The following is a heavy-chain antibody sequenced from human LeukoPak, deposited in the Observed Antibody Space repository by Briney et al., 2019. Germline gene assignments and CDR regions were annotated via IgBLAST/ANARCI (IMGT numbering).Heavy chain of an antibody. D-gene: IGHD6-13*01. Sequence: GGSLRLSCAASGFTFSDYYRSWIRQAPGKGLEWVSYISSSSSYTNYADSVKGRFTISRDNAKNSLYLQMNSLRAEDTAVYYCARTTGAAAGLDYWGQGTLVTVSS. J-gene: IGHJ4*02. CDR3: ARTTGAAAGLDY. CDR2: ISSSSSYT. V-gene: IGHV3-11*06. CDR1: GFTFSDYY.